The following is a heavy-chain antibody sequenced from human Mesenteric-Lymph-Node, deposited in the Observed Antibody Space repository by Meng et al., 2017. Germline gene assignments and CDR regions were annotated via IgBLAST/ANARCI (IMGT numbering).Heavy chain of an antibody. Sequence: GESLKISCKGSGYRFTSSWIGWVRQMPGKGLEWTGIIYPLDSDTRYSPSFQGQVTISADKSRSAAYLQWSSLKASDTAMYYCARSPEGRIAVAGTWWFDPWGQGTLVTVSS. CDR3: ARSPEGRIAVAGTWWFDP. CDR1: GYRFTSSW. J-gene: IGHJ5*02. V-gene: IGHV5-51*01. D-gene: IGHD6-19*01. CDR2: IYPLDSDT.